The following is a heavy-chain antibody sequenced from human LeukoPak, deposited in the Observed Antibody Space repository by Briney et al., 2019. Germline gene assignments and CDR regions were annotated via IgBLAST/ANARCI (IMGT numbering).Heavy chain of an antibody. CDR3: ASAYGSGSFDY. J-gene: IGHJ4*02. CDR2: IYYSGST. Sequence: PSETLSLTCTVSGGSISSSSYYWGWIRQPPGKGLEWIGSIYYSGSTYYNPSLKSRVTISVDTSKNQFSLKLSSVTAADTAVYHCASAYGSGSFDYWGQGTLVTVSS. D-gene: IGHD3-10*01. V-gene: IGHV4-39*01. CDR1: GGSISSSSYY.